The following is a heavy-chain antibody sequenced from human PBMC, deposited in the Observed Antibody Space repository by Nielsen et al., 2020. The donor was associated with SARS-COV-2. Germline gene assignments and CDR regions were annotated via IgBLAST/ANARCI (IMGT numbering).Heavy chain of an antibody. V-gene: IGHV3-21*01. CDR2: ISGSGSYI. Sequence: VRQAPGKGLEWVSSISGSGSYIFYADSVKGRFTISKDNAKNSVSLQMSSLRAEDTAVYYCARRLRYFDWSIYYYYGMDVWGQGTTVTVSS. CDR3: ARRLRYFDWSIYYYYGMDV. J-gene: IGHJ6*02. D-gene: IGHD3-9*01.